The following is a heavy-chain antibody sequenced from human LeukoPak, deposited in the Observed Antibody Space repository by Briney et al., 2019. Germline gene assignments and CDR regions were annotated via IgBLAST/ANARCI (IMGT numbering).Heavy chain of an antibody. Sequence: SETLSLTCTVSGGSISSYYWSWIRQPPGKGLEWIGYIYYSGSTNYNPSLKSRVTISVDTSKNQFSLKLSSVTAADTAVYYCARGGYSYGYVGYWGQGTLVTASS. CDR1: GGSISSYY. CDR3: ARGGYSYGYVGY. V-gene: IGHV4-59*01. D-gene: IGHD5-18*01. J-gene: IGHJ4*02. CDR2: IYYSGST.